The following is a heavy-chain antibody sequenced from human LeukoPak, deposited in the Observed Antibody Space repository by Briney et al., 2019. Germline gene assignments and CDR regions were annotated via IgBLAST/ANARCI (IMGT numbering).Heavy chain of an antibody. CDR3: ARVVSGIQLWDHFDY. V-gene: IGHV3-21*01. J-gene: IGHJ4*02. CDR1: RFTFSSYS. CDR2: ISSSSSYI. D-gene: IGHD5-18*01. Sequence: GGSLRLSCAASRFTFSSYSMNWARQAPEKGLEWVSSISSSSSYIYYADSVKGRFTISRDNAKNSLYLQMNSLRAEDTAVYYCARVVSGIQLWDHFDYWGQGTLVTVSS.